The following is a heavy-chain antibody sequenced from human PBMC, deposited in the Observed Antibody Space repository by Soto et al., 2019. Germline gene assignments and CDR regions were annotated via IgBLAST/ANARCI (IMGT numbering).Heavy chain of an antibody. J-gene: IGHJ6*02. CDR1: GFTFSSYG. CDR3: ANWAGGDYVWGSYRPKYYYYYGMDV. D-gene: IGHD3-16*02. CDR2: ISYDGSNK. Sequence: GGSLRLSCAASGFTFSSYGMHWVRQAPGKGLEWVAVISYDGSNKYYADSVKGRFTISRDNSKNTLYLQMNSRRAEDTAVYYCANWAGGDYVWGSYRPKYYYYYGMDVWGQGTTVTVSS. V-gene: IGHV3-30*18.